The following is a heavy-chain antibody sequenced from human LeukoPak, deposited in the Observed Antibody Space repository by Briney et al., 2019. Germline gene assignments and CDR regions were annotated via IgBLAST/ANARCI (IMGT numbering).Heavy chain of an antibody. Sequence: PSETLSLTCTVSGGSISSYYWTWIRQPPGKGLEWIGYVYYSGSAYYNPSLKSRVSITMDTSKKQFSLKLSSVTAADTAVYFCARGYSYDSGGYDYWGQGILVTVSS. J-gene: IGHJ4*02. CDR1: GGSISSYY. CDR3: ARGYSYDSGGYDY. D-gene: IGHD3-22*01. V-gene: IGHV4-59*01. CDR2: VYYSGSA.